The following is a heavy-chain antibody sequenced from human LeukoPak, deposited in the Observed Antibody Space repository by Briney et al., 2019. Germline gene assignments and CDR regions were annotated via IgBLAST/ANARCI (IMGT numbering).Heavy chain of an antibody. Sequence: GGSLRLSCAASGFTFSSYGMHWVRQAPGKGLEWVAYMRYDGSIQYYADSVKGGFTISRDNSKNTLYLQLNSLKAEDTAVYYCAKGVVVPPTYFDYWGQGTLVTVSS. CDR3: AKGVVVPPTYFDY. J-gene: IGHJ4*02. D-gene: IGHD3-10*02. CDR1: GFTFSSYG. CDR2: MRYDGSIQ. V-gene: IGHV3-30*02.